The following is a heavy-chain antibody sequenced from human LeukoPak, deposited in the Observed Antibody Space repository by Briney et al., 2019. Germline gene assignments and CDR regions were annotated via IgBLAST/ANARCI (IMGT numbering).Heavy chain of an antibody. CDR3: ARTSLLSYYMDV. J-gene: IGHJ6*04. D-gene: IGHD3-16*02. Sequence: GGSLRLSCASSVHIFIRTAMNWGRQAPGKGLEWVSSNADSVKGRFTISRENSKNTLYLQMSILRAEDTAVYYCARTSLLSYYMDVWGKGTTVTVSS. V-gene: IGHV3-23*01. CDR1: VHIFIRTA.